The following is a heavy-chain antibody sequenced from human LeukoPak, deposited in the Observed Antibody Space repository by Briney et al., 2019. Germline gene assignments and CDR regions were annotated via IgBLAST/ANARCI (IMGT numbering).Heavy chain of an antibody. D-gene: IGHD5-12*01. CDR2: ISASNGNT. CDR3: GRALSRGYSGYDYGLGY. CDR1: GYTFINYG. Sequence: GASVKVSCKASGYTFINYGVTWVRQAPGQGLEWMGWISASNGNTNYAQKLQGRVTMTTETSTSTAYMELRSLRSDDTAVYYCGRALSRGYSGYDYGLGYWGQGTLVTVSS. J-gene: IGHJ4*02. V-gene: IGHV1-18*01.